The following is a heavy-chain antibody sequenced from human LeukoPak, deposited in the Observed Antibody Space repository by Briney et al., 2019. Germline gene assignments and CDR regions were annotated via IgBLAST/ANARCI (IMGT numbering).Heavy chain of an antibody. CDR1: GGSFSGYY. CDR3: ARGGYLYCSSTSCYTATLRC. Sequence: SETLSLTCAVYGGSFSGYYWSWIRQPPGKGLGWIGEINHSGSTNYNPSLKSRVTISVDTSKNQFSLKLSSVTAADTAVYYCARGGYLYCSSTSCYTATLRCWGQGTLVTVSS. J-gene: IGHJ4*02. D-gene: IGHD2-2*02. V-gene: IGHV4-34*01. CDR2: INHSGST.